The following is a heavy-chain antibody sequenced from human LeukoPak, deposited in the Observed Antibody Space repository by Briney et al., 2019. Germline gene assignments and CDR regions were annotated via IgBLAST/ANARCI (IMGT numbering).Heavy chain of an antibody. CDR2: IYSGGST. V-gene: IGHV3-66*02. CDR1: GFTVSSNC. D-gene: IGHD4-17*01. CDR3: ARYYGDYVGY. Sequence: GGSLRLSCAASGFTVSSNCMSWVRQAPGKGLEWVSVIYSGGSTYYADSVKGRLTISRDNSKITLYLQRNSLRAEDTAVYYCARYYGDYVGYSGHGDLVTVSS. J-gene: IGHJ4*01.